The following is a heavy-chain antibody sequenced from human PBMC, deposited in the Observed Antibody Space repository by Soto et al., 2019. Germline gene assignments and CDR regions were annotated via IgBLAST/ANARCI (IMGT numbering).Heavy chain of an antibody. Sequence: EVQLVESGGGLVQPGGSLKLSCAASGFMFSGSAIHWVRQAYGKGLEWVSRIKSRADNYATGYAASVKGSFTISRDDSKNTSYLQMNSLRTDDTAVNYCVRWPYGGSLDYWGQGTLVTVSS. CDR3: VRWPYGGSLDY. CDR2: IKSRADNYAT. CDR1: GFMFSGSA. D-gene: IGHD6-6*01. V-gene: IGHV3-73*02. J-gene: IGHJ4*02.